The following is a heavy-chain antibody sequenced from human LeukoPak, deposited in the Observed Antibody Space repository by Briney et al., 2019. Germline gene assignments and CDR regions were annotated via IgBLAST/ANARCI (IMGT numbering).Heavy chain of an antibody. CDR1: GFTFDDYA. V-gene: IGHV3-9*01. CDR2: ISWNSGSI. CDR3: AKDGNVAVAASMDHDYFDY. Sequence: PGRSLRLSCAASGFTFDDYAMHWVRQAPGKGLEWVSGISWNSGSIGYADSVKGRFTISRDNAKNSLYLQMNSLRAEDTALYYCAKDGNVAVAASMDHDYFDYWGQGTLVTVSS. D-gene: IGHD6-19*01. J-gene: IGHJ4*02.